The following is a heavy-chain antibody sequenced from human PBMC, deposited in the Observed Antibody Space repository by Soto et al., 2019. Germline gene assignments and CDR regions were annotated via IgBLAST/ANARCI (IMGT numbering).Heavy chain of an antibody. V-gene: IGHV3-30*18. CDR3: AKDLHSSGWAAYNFDY. D-gene: IGHD6-25*01. Sequence: PGGSLRLSCAASGFTFSSYGMHWVRQAPGKGLEWVAVISYDGSNKYYADSVKGRFTISRDSTKNTLFLQMNSLGLDDSAVYYCAKDLHSSGWAAYNFDYWGQGALVTVSS. CDR2: ISYDGSNK. J-gene: IGHJ4*02. CDR1: GFTFSSYG.